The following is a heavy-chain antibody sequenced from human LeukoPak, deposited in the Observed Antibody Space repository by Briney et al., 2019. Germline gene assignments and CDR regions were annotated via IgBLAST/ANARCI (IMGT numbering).Heavy chain of an antibody. Sequence: PSETLSLTCTVSGDSISSYYWSWIRQPPGKGREWIGYIYYSGSTNYNPSLKSRVTISVDTSKNQFSLKLSSVTAADTAVYYCASSLVVSYFDYWGQGTLVTVSS. V-gene: IGHV4-59*01. CDR3: ASSLVVSYFDY. J-gene: IGHJ4*02. CDR1: GDSISSYY. CDR2: IYYSGST. D-gene: IGHD2-21*01.